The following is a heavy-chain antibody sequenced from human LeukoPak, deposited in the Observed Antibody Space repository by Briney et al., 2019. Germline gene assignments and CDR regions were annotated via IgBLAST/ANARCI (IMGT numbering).Heavy chain of an antibody. CDR2: IYHAGST. J-gene: IGHJ4*02. D-gene: IGHD6-19*01. CDR3: AAREHSGWLPFDY. V-gene: IGHV4-30-2*06. Sequence: PSETLSLTCTVSGGSISSGGFYWGWIRQSPGKGLEWIGYIYHAGSTYYNPSLKSRVTISVNRPENQFSLKLSSVTAADTAVYYCAAREHSGWLPFDYWGQGTLVTVSS. CDR1: GGSISSGGFY.